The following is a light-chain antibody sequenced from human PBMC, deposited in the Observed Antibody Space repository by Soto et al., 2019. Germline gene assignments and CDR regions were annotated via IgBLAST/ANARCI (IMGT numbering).Light chain of an antibody. CDR1: QSISSS. CDR3: QQYESYPYS. V-gene: IGKV1-5*01. Sequence: IQMTQSPSTVSASVGDRVTITCRASQSISSSLAWYQQKPGKAPKVLIYDASSLDSGVPSRFSGSGYGTEFTLTVSSLQPGDFATYSCQQYESYPYSFGQGTKVDSK. CDR2: DAS. J-gene: IGKJ2*01.